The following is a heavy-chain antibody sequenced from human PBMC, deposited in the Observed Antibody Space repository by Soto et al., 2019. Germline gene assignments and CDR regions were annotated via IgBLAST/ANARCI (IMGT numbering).Heavy chain of an antibody. CDR3: ARDRYDFWSGSEHYGMDV. V-gene: IGHV3-11*01. J-gene: IGHJ6*02. CDR1: GFTFSDYY. D-gene: IGHD3-3*01. CDR2: ISSGGSLI. Sequence: QVQLVESGGGLVKPGGSLRLSCAASGFTFSDYYMTWIRQAPGKGLEWVSFISSGGSLIYYADSVKGRFTISRDNVKNSLYRQMNGLRGEDTAVYYCARDRYDFWSGSEHYGMDVGGQGTTVTVSS.